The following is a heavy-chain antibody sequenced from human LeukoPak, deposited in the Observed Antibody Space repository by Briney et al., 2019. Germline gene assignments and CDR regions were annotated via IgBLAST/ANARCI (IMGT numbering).Heavy chain of an antibody. Sequence: GGSLRLSCAASGFTFNRYRLHWVRQAPGKGLEWVAVISYDGRYQFYADSVKGRFTVSRDNSKNTLSLQMNSLRAEDTAVYHSARMMTDFDGSGHDIQRGAFDIWGQGTMVTVS. V-gene: IGHV3-30*04. D-gene: IGHD3-22*01. J-gene: IGHJ3*02. CDR2: ISYDGRYQ. CDR1: GFTFNRYR. CDR3: ARMMTDFDGSGHDIQRGAFDI.